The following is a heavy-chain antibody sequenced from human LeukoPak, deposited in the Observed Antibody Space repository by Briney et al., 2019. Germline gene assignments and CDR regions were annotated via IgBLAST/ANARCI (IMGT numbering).Heavy chain of an antibody. CDR2: IYHSGST. V-gene: IGHV4-38-2*02. Sequence: PSETLSLTCTVSGYSISSGYYWGWIRQPPGKGLEWIGSIYHSGSTYYNPSLKSRVTISVDTSKNQFSLKLSSVTAADTAVYYCARAGVGATDFTFDYWGQGTLVTVSS. CDR3: ARAGVGATDFTFDY. D-gene: IGHD1-26*01. J-gene: IGHJ4*02. CDR1: GYSISSGYY.